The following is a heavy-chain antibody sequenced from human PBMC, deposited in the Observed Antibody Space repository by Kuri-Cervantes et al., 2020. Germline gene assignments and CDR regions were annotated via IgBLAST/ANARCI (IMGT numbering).Heavy chain of an antibody. D-gene: IGHD3-22*01. CDR1: GGSFSGYY. CDR3: ARGQNYYDSRGYYYYYMDV. CDR2: IHHTGSL. V-gene: IGHV4-34*01. J-gene: IGHJ6*03. Sequence: GSLRLSCAVYGGSFSGYYWSWIRQPPGKGLEWIGEIHHTGSLNYNPSLISRVTISVDTSKNQFSLKLTSMTAADTAVYYCARGQNYYDSRGYYYYYMDVWGKGTTVTVSS.